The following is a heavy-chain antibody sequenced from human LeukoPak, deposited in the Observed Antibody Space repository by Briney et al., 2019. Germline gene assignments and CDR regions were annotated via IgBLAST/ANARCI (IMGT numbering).Heavy chain of an antibody. V-gene: IGHV1-69*04. CDR3: ARESQDIVVVPAPYGMDV. D-gene: IGHD2-2*01. CDR2: IIPILGIA. Sequence: GASVKVSCKASGGTFSSYAISWVRQAPGQGLEWMGRIIPILGIANYAQKFQGRVTITADKSTSTAYMELSSLRSEDTAVYYCARESQDIVVVPAPYGMDVWGQGTTVTVSS. J-gene: IGHJ6*02. CDR1: GGTFSSYA.